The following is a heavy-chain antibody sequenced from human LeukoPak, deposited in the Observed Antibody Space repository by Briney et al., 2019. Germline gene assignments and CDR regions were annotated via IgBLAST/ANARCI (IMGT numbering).Heavy chain of an antibody. CDR1: GYIFTSYL. CDR3: ASSTRGSSWYRD. D-gene: IGHD6-13*01. Sequence: GESLKISCKGSGYIFTSYLIGWVRQMPGKGLEWMGIIYPGDSDTRYSPSFQSHVTISADKSISTAYLQWSSLKASDTAMYYCASSTRGSSWYRDWGQGTLVTVSS. V-gene: IGHV5-51*01. CDR2: IYPGDSDT. J-gene: IGHJ4*02.